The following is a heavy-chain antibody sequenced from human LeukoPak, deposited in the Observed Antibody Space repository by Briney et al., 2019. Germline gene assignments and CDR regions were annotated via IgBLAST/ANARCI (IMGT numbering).Heavy chain of an antibody. CDR1: GFSFSDYY. V-gene: IGHV3-23*01. D-gene: IGHD6-13*01. CDR3: AKDLSSSSWYYFDY. CDR2: ISGSGGST. J-gene: IGHJ4*02. Sequence: GGSLRLSCAASGFSFSDYYMSWIRQAPGKGLEWVSAISGSGGSTYYADSVKGRFTISRDNSKNTLYLQMNSLRAEDTAVYYCAKDLSSSSWYYFDYWGQGTLVTVSS.